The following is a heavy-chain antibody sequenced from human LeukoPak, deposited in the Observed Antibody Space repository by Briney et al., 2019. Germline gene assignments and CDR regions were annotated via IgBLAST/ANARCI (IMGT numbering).Heavy chain of an antibody. V-gene: IGHV1-46*01. D-gene: IGHD5-12*01. Sequence: ASVKVSCKVSGYTLTELSMHWVRQAPGKGLEWMGIINPSGGSTSYAQKFQGRVTMTRDTSTSTVYMELSSLRSEDTAVYYCARDQGGYSGYDLGYWGQGTLVTVSS. J-gene: IGHJ4*02. CDR2: INPSGGST. CDR3: ARDQGGYSGYDLGY. CDR1: GYTLTELS.